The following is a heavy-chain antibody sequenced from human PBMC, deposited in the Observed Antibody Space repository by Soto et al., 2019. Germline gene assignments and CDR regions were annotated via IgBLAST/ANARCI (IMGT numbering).Heavy chain of an antibody. CDR2: IYYSGST. Sequence: SETLSLTCTVSGGSISSSSYYWGWIRQPPGKGLEWIGSIYYSGSTYYNPSLKSRVTISVDTSKNQFSLKLSSVTAADTAVYYCATSERATVMTTVTGFDYWGQGTLVTAPS. J-gene: IGHJ4*02. D-gene: IGHD4-17*01. CDR3: ATSERATVMTTVTGFDY. CDR1: GGSISSSSYY. V-gene: IGHV4-39*01.